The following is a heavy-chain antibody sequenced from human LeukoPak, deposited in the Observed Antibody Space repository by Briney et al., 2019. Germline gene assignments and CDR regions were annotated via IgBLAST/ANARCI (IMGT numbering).Heavy chain of an antibody. D-gene: IGHD6-19*01. V-gene: IGHV4-38-2*02. CDR3: ARGAEQWLAD. CDR2: IYHSGST. J-gene: IGHJ4*02. CDR1: GYSISSGYY. Sequence: PSETLSLTCTVSGYSISSGYYWGWIREPPGKGLEWIGSIYHSGSTYYNPSLKSRVTISVDTSKNQFSLKLSSVTAADTAVYYCARGAEQWLADWGQGTLVTVSS.